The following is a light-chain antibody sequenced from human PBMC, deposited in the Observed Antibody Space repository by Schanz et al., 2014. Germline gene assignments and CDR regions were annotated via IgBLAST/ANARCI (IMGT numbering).Light chain of an antibody. CDR2: GAS. J-gene: IGKJ1*01. V-gene: IGKV3-20*01. Sequence: EIVLTQSPGTLSLSPGERATLSCRASQSVSSTYLAWYQQKAGQAPRLLVYGASSRASGIPDRFSGSGSGTDLTLTISRLEPEDFAVYYCQQYSSSRTFGQGTKVEI. CDR1: QSVSSTY. CDR3: QQYSSSRT.